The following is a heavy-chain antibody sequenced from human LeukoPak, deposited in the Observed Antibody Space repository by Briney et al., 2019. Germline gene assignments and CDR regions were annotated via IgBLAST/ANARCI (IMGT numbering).Heavy chain of an antibody. J-gene: IGHJ6*03. D-gene: IGHD2-2*01. CDR2: IYYSGST. V-gene: IGHV4-39*07. Sequence: SETLSLTCTVSGGSISSSTYYWGWIRQPPGKGLEWIGSIYYSGSTYYNPSLKSRVTISLDTSEDQFSLKLSSVTAADTAVYYCARGRAAANYYYYYYMDVWGKGTTVTVSS. CDR3: ARGRAAANYYYYYYMDV. CDR1: GGSISSSTYY.